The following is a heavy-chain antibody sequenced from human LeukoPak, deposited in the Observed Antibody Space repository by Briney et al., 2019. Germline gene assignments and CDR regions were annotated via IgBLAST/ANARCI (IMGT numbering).Heavy chain of an antibody. Sequence: GESLKISCKGSGYSFTSYWIGWVRQMPGKGLEWMGIIYPGDSDTRYSPSFQGQVTISADKSISTAYMELSSLRSEDTAVYYCARDYDFWSGYYISGWGSYGMDVWGQGTTVTVSS. J-gene: IGHJ6*02. CDR2: IYPGDSDT. CDR3: ARDYDFWSGYYISGWGSYGMDV. CDR1: GYSFTSYW. D-gene: IGHD3-3*01. V-gene: IGHV5-51*01.